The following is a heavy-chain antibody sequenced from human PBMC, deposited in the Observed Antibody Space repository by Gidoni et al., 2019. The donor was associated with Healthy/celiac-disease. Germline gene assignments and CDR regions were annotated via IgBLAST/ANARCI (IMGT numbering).Heavy chain of an antibody. CDR3: TVLSGSYYFSKFDY. J-gene: IGHJ4*02. V-gene: IGHV3-49*04. CDR1: GFTFGDYA. D-gene: IGHD3-10*01. Sequence: EVQLVESGGGLVQPGRSLRLSCPASGFTFGDYAMRWVRQAPGKGLEWVGFIRSKAYGGTTEYAASVKGRFTISRDDYKSIAYLQMNSLKTEDTAVYYCTVLSGSYYFSKFDYWGQGTLVTVSS. CDR2: IRSKAYGGTT.